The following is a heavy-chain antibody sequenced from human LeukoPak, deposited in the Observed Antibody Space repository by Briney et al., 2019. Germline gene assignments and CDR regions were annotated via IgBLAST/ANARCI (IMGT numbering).Heavy chain of an antibody. CDR1: GFTFDDYA. Sequence: GGSLRLSCAASGFTFDDYAMHWVRQAPGKGLEWVSGISWNSGSIGYADSVKGRFTISRDNAKNSLYLQMNSLRAEDTALYYCARGEQADAFDIWGQGTMVTVSS. CDR2: ISWNSGSI. J-gene: IGHJ3*02. CDR3: ARGEQADAFDI. D-gene: IGHD1-26*01. V-gene: IGHV3-9*01.